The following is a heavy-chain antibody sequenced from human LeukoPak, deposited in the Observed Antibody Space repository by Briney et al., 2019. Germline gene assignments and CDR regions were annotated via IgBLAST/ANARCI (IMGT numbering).Heavy chain of an antibody. Sequence: ASVKVSCKASGYTFTSYYMHWVRQAPGQGLEWMGIINPSGGSTTYAEKFQGRVTMTRDTSASTVYMELSSLRSEDTAVYYCARSGIAVAATGYLDYWGQGTLVTVSS. CDR1: GYTFTSYY. CDR2: INPSGGST. V-gene: IGHV1-46*01. D-gene: IGHD6-19*01. J-gene: IGHJ4*02. CDR3: ARSGIAVAATGYLDY.